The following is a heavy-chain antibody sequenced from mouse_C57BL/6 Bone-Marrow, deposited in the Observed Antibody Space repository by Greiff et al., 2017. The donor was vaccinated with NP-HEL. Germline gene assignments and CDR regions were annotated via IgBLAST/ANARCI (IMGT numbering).Heavy chain of an antibody. CDR3: AREDYDYSVAY. J-gene: IGHJ4*01. CDR2: IYPGSGNT. D-gene: IGHD2-4*01. CDR1: GYTFTDYY. V-gene: IGHV1-84*01. Sequence: VQGVESGPELVKPGASVKISCKASGYTFTDYYINWVKQRPGQGLEWIGWIYPGSGNTKYNEKFKGKATLTVDTSSSTAYMQLSSLTSEDSAVYFCAREDYDYSVAYWGQGTSVTVSS.